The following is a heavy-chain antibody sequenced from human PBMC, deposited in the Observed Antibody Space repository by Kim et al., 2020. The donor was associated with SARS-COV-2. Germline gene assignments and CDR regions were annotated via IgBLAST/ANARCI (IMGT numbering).Heavy chain of an antibody. CDR3: ARGTAGTYYYGMDV. J-gene: IGHJ6*02. CDR1: GFTFSSYA. CDR2: ISYDGSNK. D-gene: IGHD6-19*01. Sequence: GGSLRLSCAASGFTFSSYAMHWVRQAPGKGLEWVAVISYDGSNKYYADSVKGRFTISRDNSKNTLYLQMNSLVSEDTAVYYCARGTAGTYYYGMDVWGQGTTVTVSS. V-gene: IGHV3-30*04.